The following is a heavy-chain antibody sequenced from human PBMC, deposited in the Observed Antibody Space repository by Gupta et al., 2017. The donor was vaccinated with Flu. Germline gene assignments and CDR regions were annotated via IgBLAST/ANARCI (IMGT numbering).Heavy chain of an antibody. V-gene: IGHV3-23*01. CDR2: ISGSGGST. J-gene: IGHJ4*02. CDR1: GFTFTRYA. D-gene: IGHD1-26*01. Sequence: EVQLLESGGGLVQPVGSLRLSCAASGFTFTRYAMSWVRQAPGKGLEWVSAISGSGGSTYYADSVKGRFTISRDNSKNTLYLQMNSLRAEDTAVYYCAKGSVPVGATREVPIWGQGTLVTVSS. CDR3: AKGSVPVGATREVPI.